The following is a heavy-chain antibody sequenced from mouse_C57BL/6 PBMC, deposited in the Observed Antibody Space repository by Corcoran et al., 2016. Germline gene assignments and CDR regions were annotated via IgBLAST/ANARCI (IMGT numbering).Heavy chain of an antibody. CDR3: ARSGTAQATRAMDY. V-gene: IGHV1-26*01. CDR2: INPNNGGT. J-gene: IGHJ4*01. CDR1: GYTFTDYY. D-gene: IGHD3-2*02. Sequence: VQLQQSGPELVKPGASVKISCKASGYTFTDYYMNWVKQSHGKSLEWIGDINPNNGGTSYNQKFKGKATLTVDKSSSTAYMELRSLTSEDSAVYYCARSGTAQATRAMDYWGQGTSVTVSS.